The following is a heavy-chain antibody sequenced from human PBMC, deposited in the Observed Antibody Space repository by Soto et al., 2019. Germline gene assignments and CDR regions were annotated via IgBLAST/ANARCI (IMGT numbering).Heavy chain of an antibody. CDR3: ASVNRALPGYYYYYMDV. CDR1: GFSISSGDYY. V-gene: IGHV4-30-4*02. J-gene: IGHJ6*03. Sequence: SETLSLTCTVSGFSISSGDYYWSWIRQPPGKGLEWIGYIYYSGSTYYNPSLKSRVTISVDTSKNQFSLKLSSVTAADTAVYYCASVNRALPGYYYYYMDVWGKGTTVTVSS. CDR2: IYYSGST.